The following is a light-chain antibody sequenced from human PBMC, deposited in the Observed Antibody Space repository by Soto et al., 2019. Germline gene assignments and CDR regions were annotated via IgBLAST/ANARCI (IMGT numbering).Light chain of an antibody. CDR3: SSYTSSSTLV. CDR1: SSDLGGLNY. J-gene: IGLJ1*01. CDR2: KVD. Sequence: QSVLTQPASVSGSPGQSITIPCSGRSSDLGGLNYVSWYQQHPGKVPKLIIYKVDNRPSGISDRFSASKSGNTASLTISGLQAEDEADYYCSSYTSSSTLVFGTGTKVTVL. V-gene: IGLV2-14*01.